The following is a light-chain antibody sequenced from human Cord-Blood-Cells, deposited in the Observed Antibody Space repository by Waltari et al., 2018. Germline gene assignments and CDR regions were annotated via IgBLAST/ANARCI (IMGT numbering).Light chain of an antibody. CDR1: SSDVGGYYA. Sequence: QSALTQPASVSGSPGQSITISCTGTSSDVGGYYAVSWYQQHPGKAPTLMIYDVSNRPSGVSNRFSGSKSGNTASLTISGLQAEDEADYYCSSYTSSSTYVFGTGTKVTVL. CDR2: DVS. CDR3: SSYTSSSTYV. V-gene: IGLV2-14*01. J-gene: IGLJ1*01.